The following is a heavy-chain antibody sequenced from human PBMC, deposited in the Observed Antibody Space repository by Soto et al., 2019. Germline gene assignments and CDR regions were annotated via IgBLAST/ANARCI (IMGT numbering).Heavy chain of an antibody. CDR3: AKRRGAGGHFDY. Sequence: GGSLRLSCAASGFTFTSYAMGWVRQAPGKGLECVSVVSRGGSTHYADSVTGRFIVSRDNSKNTVSLQMSSLRADDTAVYYCAKRRGAGGHFDYWGQGALVTVSS. CDR1: GFTFTSYA. J-gene: IGHJ4*02. CDR2: VSRGGST. D-gene: IGHD2-15*01. V-gene: IGHV3-23*01.